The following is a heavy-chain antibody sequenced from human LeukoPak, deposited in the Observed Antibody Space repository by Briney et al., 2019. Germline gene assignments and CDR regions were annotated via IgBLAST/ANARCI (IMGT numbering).Heavy chain of an antibody. J-gene: IGHJ2*01. V-gene: IGHV4-4*07. D-gene: IGHD3-10*01. Sequence: SETLSLTCTVSGGSMSSLYWSWLRHPAGKGLVWIGRIYPSVSTNYTPSLKSRVTMSVDTSKNQFSLKLSSVTAADTAVYYCARDLRDLRFGERTNWYFDLWGRGTLVTVSS. CDR3: ARDLRDLRFGERTNWYFDL. CDR2: IYPSVST. CDR1: GGSMSSLY.